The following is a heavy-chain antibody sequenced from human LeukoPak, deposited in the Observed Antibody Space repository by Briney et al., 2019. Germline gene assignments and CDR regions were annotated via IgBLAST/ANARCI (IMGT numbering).Heavy chain of an antibody. CDR3: ARGYDFWSGYGGSNYYYYYMDV. CDR1: GYTFTSYG. V-gene: IGHV1-18*01. Sequence: ASVKVSCKASGYTFTSYGISWVRQAPGQGLEWMGWISAYNGNTNYAQKLQGRVTMTTDTSTSTAYMELRSPRSDDTAVYYCARGYDFWSGYGGSNYYYYYMDVWGKGTTVTVSS. D-gene: IGHD3-3*01. CDR2: ISAYNGNT. J-gene: IGHJ6*03.